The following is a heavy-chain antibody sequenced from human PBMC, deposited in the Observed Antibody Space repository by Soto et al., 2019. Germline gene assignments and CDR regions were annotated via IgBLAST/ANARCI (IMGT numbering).Heavy chain of an antibody. CDR3: ARRKSGGNSVWFDP. V-gene: IGHV1-69*13. CDR1: GGTFSSYA. CDR2: IIPFFGTA. J-gene: IGHJ5*02. Sequence: ASVKVSCKASGGTFSSYAISWVRQAPGQGLEWMGGIIPFFGTANYAQKFQGRVTITADESTSTAYMELSSLRSEDTAVYYCARRKSGGNSVWFDPWGQGTLVTVSS. D-gene: IGHD2-21*02.